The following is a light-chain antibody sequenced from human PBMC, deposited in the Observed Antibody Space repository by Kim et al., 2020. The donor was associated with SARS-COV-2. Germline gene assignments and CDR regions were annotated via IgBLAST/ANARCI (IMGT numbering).Light chain of an antibody. J-gene: IGKJ5*01. CDR2: GAS. CDR1: QSVNSN. CDR3: QQYNDWPPAIT. Sequence: EILMTQSPATLSVSPGERATLSCRASQSVNSNLAWYQQKPGQAPRLLIYGASTRATGIPARFSGTGSGTAFTLTISSLQSEDFAVYYCQQYNDWPPAITFGQGTRLEIK. V-gene: IGKV3-15*01.